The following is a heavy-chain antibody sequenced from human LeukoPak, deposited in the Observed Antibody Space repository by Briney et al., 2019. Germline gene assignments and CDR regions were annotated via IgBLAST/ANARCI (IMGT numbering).Heavy chain of an antibody. CDR3: TRGLLAATGNDFDY. Sequence: PGGSLRLSCAASGFTFSTYDMHWVRQAPGKGLEWVSSIGTADGDIYYSDSVKGRFTISRENARNSLYLQMNSLRAGDTAVYYCTRGLLAATGNDFDYWGQGTLVTVSS. CDR2: IGTADGDI. D-gene: IGHD6-13*01. J-gene: IGHJ4*02. CDR1: GFTFSTYD. V-gene: IGHV3-13*04.